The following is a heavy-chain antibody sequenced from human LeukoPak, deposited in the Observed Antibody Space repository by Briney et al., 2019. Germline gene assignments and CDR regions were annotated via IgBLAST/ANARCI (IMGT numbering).Heavy chain of an antibody. CDR3: AKGGSGSYYMDV. D-gene: IGHD1-26*01. J-gene: IGHJ6*03. CDR1: GFTFSGFA. Sequence: GGTLRLSCAASGFTFSGFAMSWVRQAPGKGLEWVSAISGSGGSTYYADSVKGRFTISRDNSKNTLYLQMNSLRAEDTAVYYCAKGGSGSYYMDVWGKGTTVTVSS. V-gene: IGHV3-23*01. CDR2: ISGSGGST.